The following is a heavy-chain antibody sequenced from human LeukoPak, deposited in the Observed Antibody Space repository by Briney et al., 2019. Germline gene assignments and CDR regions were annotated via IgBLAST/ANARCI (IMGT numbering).Heavy chain of an antibody. CDR2: ISSSGNTI. J-gene: IGHJ3*02. V-gene: IGHV3-11*04. D-gene: IGHD2-21*01. CDR3: ARVVFGHIVVVPSAFDI. CDR1: GFTFSDYS. Sequence: PGGSLRLSCAASGFTFSDYSMTYIRQAPGKGLEWVSYISSSGNTIYYADSVKGRFTISRDNAKNSLYLQMNSLSAEDTAVYYCARVVFGHIVVVPSAFDIWGQGTMVTVSS.